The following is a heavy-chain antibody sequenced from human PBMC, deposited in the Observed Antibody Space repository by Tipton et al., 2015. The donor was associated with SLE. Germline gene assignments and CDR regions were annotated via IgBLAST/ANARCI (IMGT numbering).Heavy chain of an antibody. CDR2: IHYSGTT. V-gene: IGHV4-59*01. D-gene: IGHD3-3*01. Sequence: TLSLTCTVSGGAISRDYWSWIRQPPGKGLEWIGFIHYSGTTNYNPSLKSRVTISKDTSKSQFFLHLRSVTAADTAVYYCATQAAYNDFWDDYHIASFDYWGQGTLVTVSS. CDR1: GGAISRDY. J-gene: IGHJ4*02. CDR3: ATQAAYNDFWDDYHIASFDY.